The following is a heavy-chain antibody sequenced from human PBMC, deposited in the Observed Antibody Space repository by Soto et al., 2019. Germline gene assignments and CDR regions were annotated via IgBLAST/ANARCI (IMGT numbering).Heavy chain of an antibody. CDR2: ITSSGDSG. CDR1: GFTFSAYA. V-gene: IGHV3-23*01. Sequence: EVQLLESGGGLVQPGGSLRLSCAASGFTFSAYAMTWVRRAPGKGLEWFSDITSSGDSGGYADSVRGRFTISRDNSKNTLYLQMNSLTAEATAVYYCAKDRFGLIPDAFDVWGQGTMVTVSS. J-gene: IGHJ3*01. D-gene: IGHD3-22*01. CDR3: AKDRFGLIPDAFDV.